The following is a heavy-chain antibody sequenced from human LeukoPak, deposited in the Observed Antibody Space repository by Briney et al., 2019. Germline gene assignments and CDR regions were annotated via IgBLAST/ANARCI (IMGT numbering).Heavy chain of an antibody. D-gene: IGHD1-7*01. CDR1: GGSFSNYY. Sequence: ETLSLTCAVYGGSFSNYYWSWIRQPPGKGLEWIGEINDSGRTNYNPSLMSRVTVSVDTPKNQFSLRLTSVTATDTAVYYCARRWNYGRNYYIDVWGNGATVTVSS. J-gene: IGHJ6*03. V-gene: IGHV4-34*01. CDR2: INDSGRT. CDR3: ARRWNYGRNYYIDV.